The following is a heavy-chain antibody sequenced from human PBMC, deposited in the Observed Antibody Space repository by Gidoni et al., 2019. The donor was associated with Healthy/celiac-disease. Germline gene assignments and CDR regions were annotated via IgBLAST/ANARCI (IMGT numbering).Heavy chain of an antibody. J-gene: IGHJ4*02. V-gene: IGHV3-33*01. CDR1: GFTFSSDG. CDR3: ARDGAGITMVRGVPFDY. Sequence: QVQLVESGGGVVQPGRSLRLSCAASGFTFSSDGMHWVRQAPGKGLEWVAVIWYDGSNKYYADSVKGRFTISRDNSKNTLYLQMNSLRAEDTAVYYCARDGAGITMVRGVPFDYWGQGTLVTVSS. D-gene: IGHD3-10*01. CDR2: IWYDGSNK.